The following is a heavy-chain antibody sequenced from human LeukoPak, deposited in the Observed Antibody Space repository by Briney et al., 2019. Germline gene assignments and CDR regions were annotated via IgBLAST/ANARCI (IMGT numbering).Heavy chain of an antibody. Sequence: PGGSLRLSCAASGFTFNSYEMNWVRQAPGKGLEWVSYISTSGTIIYYADSVKGRFTISRDNSKNTLYLQMNSLRAEDTAVYYCAKDHESGSPPDYWGQGTLVTVSS. V-gene: IGHV3-48*03. CDR1: GFTFNSYE. CDR3: AKDHESGSPPDY. D-gene: IGHD1-26*01. CDR2: ISTSGTII. J-gene: IGHJ4*02.